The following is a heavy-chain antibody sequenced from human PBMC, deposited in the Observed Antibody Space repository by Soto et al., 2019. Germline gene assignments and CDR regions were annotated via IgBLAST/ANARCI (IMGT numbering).Heavy chain of an antibody. CDR1: GGSVNGYY. J-gene: IGHJ6*01. CDR2: ISHAGGT. D-gene: IGHD2-2*01. Sequence: SETLSCTCAVYGGSVNGYYWNWISQPPGQGLEGIGEISHAGGTHYSPSLRSRLTMSVHTSKKQVSPKLTSLSAPDTARHCCGGSCSSAICPENHYFALEVWGQGPTVT. CDR3: GGSCSSAICPENHYFALEV. V-gene: IGHV4-34*10.